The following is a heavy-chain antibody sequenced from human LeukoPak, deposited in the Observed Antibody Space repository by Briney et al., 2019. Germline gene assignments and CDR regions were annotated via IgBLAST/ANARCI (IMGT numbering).Heavy chain of an antibody. CDR2: IDPSDSYT. J-gene: IGHJ4*02. CDR3: ARIGYCSGGGCYGVDY. V-gene: IGHV5-10-1*01. Sequence: GESLKISCKASGYIFTNYWIGWVRQMPGKGLEWMGRIDPSDSYTNYSPSFQGHVTISVDKSISTAYLQWSSLKTSDTAMYYCARIGYCSGGGCYGVDYWGQGTLVTVSS. CDR1: GYIFTNYW. D-gene: IGHD2-15*01.